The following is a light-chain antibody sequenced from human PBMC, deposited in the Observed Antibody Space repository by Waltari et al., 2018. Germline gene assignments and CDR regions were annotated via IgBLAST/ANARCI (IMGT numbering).Light chain of an antibody. CDR1: SSDIGGYNF. Sequence: QSALTQPASVSGSPGQSITISCTGTSSDIGGYNFVSWYHQHPDKAPKLIISEVSNRPSGVSDRFSGSKSGNTASLTVSGLQAEDEADYYCSSYTSSITVVFGGGTKLTVL. CDR3: SSYTSSITVV. V-gene: IGLV2-14*01. J-gene: IGLJ2*01. CDR2: EVS.